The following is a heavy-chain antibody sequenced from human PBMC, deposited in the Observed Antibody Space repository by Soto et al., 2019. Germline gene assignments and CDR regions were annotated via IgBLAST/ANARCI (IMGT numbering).Heavy chain of an antibody. CDR2: LYHSGST. CDR3: ARPVTMMGWFDP. CDR1: GYSISSGYY. V-gene: IGHV4-38-2*01. D-gene: IGHD3-22*01. Sequence: PSETLSLTCAVSGYSISSGYYWGWIRQPPGKGLERIGSLYHSGSTYYNPSLKSRVTISVDTSKHQFSLKLCSVTAADTAVYYCARPVTMMGWFDPWGQGTLVTVSS. J-gene: IGHJ5*02.